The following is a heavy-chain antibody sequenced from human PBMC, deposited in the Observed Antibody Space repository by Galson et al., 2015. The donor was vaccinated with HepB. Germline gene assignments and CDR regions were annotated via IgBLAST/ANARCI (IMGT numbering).Heavy chain of an antibody. CDR2: IDPSDSYT. D-gene: IGHD2-15*01. J-gene: IGHJ6*02. CDR3: ATGIRGYCSGGSCYRLFYYGMDV. CDR1: GYSFTSYW. V-gene: IGHV5-10-1*01. Sequence: QSGAEVKKPGESLRISCKGSGYSFTSYWISWVRQMPGKGLEWMGRIDPSDSYTNYSPSFQGHVTISADKSISTAYLQWSSLKASDTAMYYCATGIRGYCSGGSCYRLFYYGMDVWGQGTTVTVSS.